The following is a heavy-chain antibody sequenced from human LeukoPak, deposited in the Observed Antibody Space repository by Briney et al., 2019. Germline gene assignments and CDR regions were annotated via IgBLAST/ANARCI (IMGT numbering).Heavy chain of an antibody. Sequence: ASVKVSCKASGYTFTSYVINWVRQATGQGLEWMGWRNPNSGNTGYAQRFQGRVTITSNTSISTAYMELSSLRSEDTAVYYSARAHRQLATHYYYYYMDVWGKGTTVTVS. D-gene: IGHD2-15*01. CDR1: GYTFTSYV. J-gene: IGHJ6*03. CDR3: ARAHRQLATHYYYYYMDV. CDR2: RNPNSGNT. V-gene: IGHV1-8*01.